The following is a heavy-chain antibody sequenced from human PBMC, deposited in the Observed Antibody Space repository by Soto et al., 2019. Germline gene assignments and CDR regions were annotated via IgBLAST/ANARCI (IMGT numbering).Heavy chain of an antibody. CDR1: GGSISSSSYY. J-gene: IGHJ4*02. D-gene: IGHD5-18*01. CDR3: ARHRGYSYGFFDY. Sequence: QLQLQESGPGLVKPSETLSLTCTVSGGSISSSSYYWGWIRQPPGKGLEWIGSIYYSGSTYYNPSLKSRVTISVDTSKNQFYLKLGSVTAADTAVYYCARHRGYSYGFFDYWGQGTLVTVSS. V-gene: IGHV4-39*01. CDR2: IYYSGST.